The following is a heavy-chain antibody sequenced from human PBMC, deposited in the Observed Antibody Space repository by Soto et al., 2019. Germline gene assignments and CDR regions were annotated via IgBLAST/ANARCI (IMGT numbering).Heavy chain of an antibody. CDR2: IYYSGST. CDR1: GGSISSGDYY. Sequence: SETLSLTCTVSGGSISSGDYYWSWIRQPPGKGLEWIGYIYYSGSTYYNPSLKSRVTISVDTSKNQFSLKLSSVTAADTAVYYCARGSAVAGIDYYYGMDVWGQGTTVTVSS. D-gene: IGHD6-19*01. J-gene: IGHJ6*02. V-gene: IGHV4-30-4*01. CDR3: ARGSAVAGIDYYYGMDV.